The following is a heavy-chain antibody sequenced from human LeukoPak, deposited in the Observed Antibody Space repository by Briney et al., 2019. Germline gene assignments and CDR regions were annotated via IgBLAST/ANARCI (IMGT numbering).Heavy chain of an antibody. CDR3: ARSYYYDSSGYYYYYYGMDV. CDR2: IYYSGST. V-gene: IGHV4-59*01. CDR1: GGSISSYY. Sequence: SETLSLTCTVSGGSISSYYWSWIRQPPGKGLEWIGYIYYSGSTNYNPSLKSRVTISVDTSKNQFSLKLSSVTAADTAVYYCARSYYYDSSGYYYYYYGMDVWGQGTTVTVSS. D-gene: IGHD3-22*01. J-gene: IGHJ6*02.